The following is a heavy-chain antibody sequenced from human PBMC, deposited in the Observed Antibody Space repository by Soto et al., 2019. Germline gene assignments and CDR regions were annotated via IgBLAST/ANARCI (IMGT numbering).Heavy chain of an antibody. Sequence: QVQLQESGPGLVKPSQTLSLTCTVSGGSISSGGYYWSWIRQHPGKGLEWIGYIYYSGSTYYNPSLTSRVTIXVXTXXNQFSRKLSSVTAADTAVYYCAREGGIVGATAADYWGQGTLVTVSS. CDR2: IYYSGST. CDR1: GGSISSGGYY. V-gene: IGHV4-31*03. J-gene: IGHJ4*02. D-gene: IGHD1-26*01. CDR3: AREGGIVGATAADY.